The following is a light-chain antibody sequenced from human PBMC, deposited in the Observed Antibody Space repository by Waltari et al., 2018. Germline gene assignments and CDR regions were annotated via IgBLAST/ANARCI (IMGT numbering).Light chain of an antibody. CDR3: ATWDDGLNNLV. V-gene: IGLV1-47*01. CDR1: SSNIGSNY. J-gene: IGLJ2*01. CDR2: RNN. Sequence: QSVLTQPPSASGTPGQRVTISCSGSSSNIGSNYVYWFQHLPGTSPKLLIYRNNQRPSGIPDRFSGSESGTSASLAISGRRSEDEADYYCATWDDGLNNLVFGGGTKLAVL.